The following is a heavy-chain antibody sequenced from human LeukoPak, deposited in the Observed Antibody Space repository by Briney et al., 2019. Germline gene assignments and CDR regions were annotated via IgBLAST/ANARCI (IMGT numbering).Heavy chain of an antibody. Sequence: PSETLSLTCTVSGGSISSSSYYWGWIRQPPGKGLEWIGSIYYSGSTYYNPSLKSRVTISVDTSKNQFSLKLSSVTAADTAVYYSAGLARFGIAVAGTGGYYFDYWGQGTLVTVSS. J-gene: IGHJ4*02. CDR2: IYYSGST. D-gene: IGHD6-19*01. CDR1: GGSISSSSYY. CDR3: AGLARFGIAVAGTGGYYFDY. V-gene: IGHV4-39*01.